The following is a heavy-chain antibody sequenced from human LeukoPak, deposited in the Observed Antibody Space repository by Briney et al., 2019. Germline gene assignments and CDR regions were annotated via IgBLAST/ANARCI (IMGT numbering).Heavy chain of an antibody. Sequence: ASVTVSCKASGYTFTGYYMHWVRQAPGQGLEWMGWINPNSGGTNYAQKFQGRVTMTRDTSISTAYMELSRLRSDDTAVYYCARVQAQQQLVLGNWGQGTLVTVSS. CDR3: ARVQAQQQLVLGN. J-gene: IGHJ4*02. D-gene: IGHD6-13*01. CDR1: GYTFTGYY. CDR2: INPNSGGT. V-gene: IGHV1-2*02.